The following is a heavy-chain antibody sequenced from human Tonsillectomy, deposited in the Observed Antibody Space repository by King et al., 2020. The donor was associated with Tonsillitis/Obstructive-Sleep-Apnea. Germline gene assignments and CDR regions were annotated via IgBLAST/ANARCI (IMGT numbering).Heavy chain of an antibody. CDR1: EFNFGDFY. CDR3: ARDVTGQLVNFDS. CDR2: ISTSSSYT. Sequence: VQLVESGGDLVKPGGSLRLSCAASEFNFGDFYMSWIRQAPGKGLEWVAYISTSSSYTSSADSVKGRFTVSRDNAKASLYLQMNSLRPEDSAVYYCARDVTGQLVNFDSWGQGTLVTVTS. V-gene: IGHV3-11*05. J-gene: IGHJ4*02. D-gene: IGHD6-6*01.